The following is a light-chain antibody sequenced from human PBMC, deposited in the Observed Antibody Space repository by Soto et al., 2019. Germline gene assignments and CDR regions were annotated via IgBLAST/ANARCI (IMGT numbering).Light chain of an antibody. CDR2: AAS. J-gene: IGKJ2*01. Sequence: DIQMTQSPSSLSASVGDRVTITCRASQSISTYLNWYQQKPGKAPKLLIYAASSLQSGVPSRFSGSGSGTDFTLTISGLQPEDVATYYCQQSYNTPPYTFGQGTKLEIK. CDR1: QSISTY. V-gene: IGKV1-39*01. CDR3: QQSYNTPPYT.